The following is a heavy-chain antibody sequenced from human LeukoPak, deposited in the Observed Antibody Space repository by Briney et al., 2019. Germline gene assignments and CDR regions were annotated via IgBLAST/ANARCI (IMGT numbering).Heavy chain of an antibody. V-gene: IGHV4-59*01. D-gene: IGHD3-3*01. J-gene: IGHJ4*02. CDR2: IYYSGST. CDR1: GGSISSYY. CDR3: ARATGTNYDFLPYYFDY. Sequence: SETLSLTCTVSGGSISSYYWSWLRQPPGKGLEWIGYIYYSGSTNYNPSLKSRVTISVDTSKNQFSLKLSSVTAADTAVYYCARATGTNYDFLPYYFDYWGQGTLVTVSS.